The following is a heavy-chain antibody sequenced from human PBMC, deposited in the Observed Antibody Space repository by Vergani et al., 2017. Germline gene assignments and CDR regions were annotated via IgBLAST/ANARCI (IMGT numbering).Heavy chain of an antibody. CDR3: ATPQTVTTGGMEV. J-gene: IGHJ6*02. CDR2: VDPEDGET. V-gene: IGHV1-69-2*01. D-gene: IGHD4-17*01. Sequence: EVQLVQSGSEVKKPGATMKISCQVSGYTFPDHYMHWVKQAPGKGLEWMGLVDPEDGETIYAEKFKGRVTIAAETSTDTAHVELSSLRSEDTGVYYCATPQTVTTGGMEVWGQGTAVIVS. CDR1: GYTFPDHY.